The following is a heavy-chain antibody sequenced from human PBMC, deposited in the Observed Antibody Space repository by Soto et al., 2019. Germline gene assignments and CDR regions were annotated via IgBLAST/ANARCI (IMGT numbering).Heavy chain of an antibody. CDR3: ARDRRSVDTAMVGNIGGMDV. CDR1: GFTFSSYA. Sequence: QVQLVESGGGVVQPGRSLRLSCAASGFTFSSYAMHWVRQAPGKGLEWVAVISYDGSNKYYADSVKGRFTISRDNSKNTRYLQMNSLRAEDTAVYYCARDRRSVDTAMVGNIGGMDVWGQGTTVTVSS. J-gene: IGHJ6*02. D-gene: IGHD5-18*01. V-gene: IGHV3-30-3*01. CDR2: ISYDGSNK.